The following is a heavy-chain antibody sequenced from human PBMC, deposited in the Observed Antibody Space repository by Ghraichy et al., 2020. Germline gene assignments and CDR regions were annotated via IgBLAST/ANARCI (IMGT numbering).Heavy chain of an antibody. J-gene: IGHJ4*02. Sequence: ETLSLTCTVSGGSISSSSYYWGWIRQPPGKGLEWIGSIYYSGSTYYNPSLKSRVTISVDTSKNQFSLKLSSVTAADTAVYYCARQGLAGSYFFRVPPGVWGQGTLVTVSS. V-gene: IGHV4-39*01. CDR2: IYYSGST. D-gene: IGHD1-26*01. CDR1: GGSISSSSYY. CDR3: ARQGLAGSYFFRVPPGV.